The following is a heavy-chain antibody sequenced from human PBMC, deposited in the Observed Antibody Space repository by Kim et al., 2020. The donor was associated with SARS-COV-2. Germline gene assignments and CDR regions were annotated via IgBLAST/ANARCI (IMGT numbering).Heavy chain of an antibody. CDR2: ISYDGSNK. CDR1: GFTFSSYA. CDR3: AREEWLVSVVWGGAFDI. J-gene: IGHJ3*02. V-gene: IGHV3-30*04. Sequence: GGSLRLSCAASGFTFSSYAMHWVRQAPGKGLEWVAVISYDGSNKYYADSVKGRFTISRDNSKNTLYLQMNSLRAEDTAVYYCAREEWLVSVVWGGAFDIWGQGTMVTVSS. D-gene: IGHD6-19*01.